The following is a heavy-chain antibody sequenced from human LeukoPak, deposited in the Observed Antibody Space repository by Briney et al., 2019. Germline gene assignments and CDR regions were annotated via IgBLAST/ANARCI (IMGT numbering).Heavy chain of an antibody. CDR1: GGSISSYY. CDR2: IYYSGST. D-gene: IGHD1-26*01. CDR3: ARVSLCPAYSGTYCYYFDY. Sequence: SETLSLTCTVSGGSISSYYWSWIRQPPGKGLEWIGYIYYSGSTNYNPSLKSRVTISVDTSKNQFSLKLSSVTAADTAVYYCARVSLCPAYSGTYCYYFDYWGQGTLVTVSS. V-gene: IGHV4-59*01. J-gene: IGHJ4*02.